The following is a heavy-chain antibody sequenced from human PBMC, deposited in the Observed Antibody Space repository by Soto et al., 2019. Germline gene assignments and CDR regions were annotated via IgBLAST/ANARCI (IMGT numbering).Heavy chain of an antibody. V-gene: IGHV5-51*01. CDR3: ARRRFLGTRPYGMDV. J-gene: IGHJ6*02. CDR2: IYPGDSDT. CDR1: GYGFTSYW. D-gene: IGHD3-3*01. Sequence: GESLKISCKGSGYGFTSYWIGWVRQMPGKGLEWMGIIYPGDSDTRYSPSFQGQVTISADKSISTAYLQWSSLKASDTAMYYCARRRFLGTRPYGMDVWGQGTTVTVSS.